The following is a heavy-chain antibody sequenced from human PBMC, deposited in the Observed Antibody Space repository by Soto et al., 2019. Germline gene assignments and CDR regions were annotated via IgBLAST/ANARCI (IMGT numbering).Heavy chain of an antibody. Sequence: SETLSLTCTVSGDSVNSGGYYWSWIRQHPGKGLEWIGYIYHSGNTYYNPSLKSRVTISVDTSKNQFSLKLKSVTAADTAVYYCARDTYYYDSSGYYYDVRTFDIWGQGTRVTVSS. CDR3: ARDTYYYDSSGYYYDVRTFDI. D-gene: IGHD3-22*01. J-gene: IGHJ3*02. CDR1: GDSVNSGGYY. V-gene: IGHV4-31*03. CDR2: IYHSGNT.